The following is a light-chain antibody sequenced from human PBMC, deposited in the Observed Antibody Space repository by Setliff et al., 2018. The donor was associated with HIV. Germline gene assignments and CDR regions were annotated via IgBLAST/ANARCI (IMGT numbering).Light chain of an antibody. J-gene: IGLJ1*01. CDR1: SSDVGSYDL. CDR3: SSYAGSNKGV. CDR2: EVS. Sequence: QSALTQPASVSGSPGQSITISCTGTSSDVGSYDLVSWYQQHPGKAPKVMIYEVSKRPSGVSNRFSGSKSGNTASLTVSGLQGEDEADYYCSSYAGSNKGVFGTGTKVTV. V-gene: IGLV2-14*02.